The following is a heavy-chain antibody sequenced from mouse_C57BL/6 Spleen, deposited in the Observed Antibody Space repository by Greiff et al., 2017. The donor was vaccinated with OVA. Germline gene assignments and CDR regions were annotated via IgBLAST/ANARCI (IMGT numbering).Heavy chain of an antibody. CDR3: AREGDGNYDPFDY. J-gene: IGHJ2*01. CDR1: GFTFSDYY. Sequence: EVKLVESEGGLVQPGSSMKLSCTASGFTFSDYYMAWVRQVPEKGLEWVANINYDGSSTYYLDSLKSRFIISRDNAKNILYLQMSSLKSEDTATYYCAREGDGNYDPFDYWGQGTTLTVSS. CDR2: INYDGSST. D-gene: IGHD2-1*01. V-gene: IGHV5-16*01.